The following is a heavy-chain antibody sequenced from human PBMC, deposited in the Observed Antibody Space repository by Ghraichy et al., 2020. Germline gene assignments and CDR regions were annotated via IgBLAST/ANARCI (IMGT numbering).Heavy chain of an antibody. D-gene: IGHD3-10*01. CDR1: GFIFSSYP. Sequence: GGSLRLSCAASGFIFSSYPMSWVRQAPGKGLEWVSTISGYGVITDYADSVAGRFTISRDNSRNTLFLQMNSLRAEDTAFYYCATQSWLEPFESWGQGTMVTV. V-gene: IGHV3-23*01. CDR3: ATQSWLEPFES. CDR2: ISGYGVIT. J-gene: IGHJ3*01.